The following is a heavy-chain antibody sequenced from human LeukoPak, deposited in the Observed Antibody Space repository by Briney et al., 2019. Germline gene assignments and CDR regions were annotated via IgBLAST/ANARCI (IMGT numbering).Heavy chain of an antibody. CDR2: IYYRGNT. CDR3: ARASSGYYWDFDY. V-gene: IGHV4-39*01. Sequence: SETLSLICTVSGDSISSYNYFWGWNRQPPGKGLAWVGSIYYRGNTYYNPSLKSRVTLSADTSKNQFSLKVTSVTAADTAVYYCARASSGYYWDFDYWGQGALVTVSS. J-gene: IGHJ4*02. D-gene: IGHD3-22*01. CDR1: GDSISSYNYF.